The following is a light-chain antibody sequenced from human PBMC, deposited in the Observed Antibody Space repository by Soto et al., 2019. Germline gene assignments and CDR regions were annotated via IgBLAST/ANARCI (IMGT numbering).Light chain of an antibody. CDR1: SGHSSYI. Sequence: PVLTQSSSASASLGSSVKLTCTLSSGHSSYIIAWHQQQPGKAPRYLMKLEGSGSYNKGSGVPDRFSGSSSGADRYLTISNLQFEDEADYYCETWDSTTPVFGGGTKVTVL. CDR3: ETWDSTTPV. V-gene: IGLV4-60*02. CDR2: LEGSGSY. J-gene: IGLJ2*01.